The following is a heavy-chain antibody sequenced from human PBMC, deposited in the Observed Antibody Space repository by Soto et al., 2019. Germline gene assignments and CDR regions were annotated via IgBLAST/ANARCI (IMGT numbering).Heavy chain of an antibody. CDR2: IRSKTDGETT. CDR1: GFTFSDAS. J-gene: IGHJ6*03. Sequence: PGGSLRLSCVGSGFTFSDASMNWVRQAPGKGLEWVGRIRSKTDGETTDYAAPVKGRFTISRDDSKNTLYLQMNSLKTEDTALFYCTTESGSSWPYYHYYYMDAWGKGTTVTVSS. D-gene: IGHD6-13*01. CDR3: TTESGSSWPYYHYYYMDA. V-gene: IGHV3-15*07.